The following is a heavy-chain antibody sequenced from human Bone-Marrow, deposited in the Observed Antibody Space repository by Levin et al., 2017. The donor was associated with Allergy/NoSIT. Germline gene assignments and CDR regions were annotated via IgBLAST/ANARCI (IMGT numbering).Heavy chain of an antibody. V-gene: IGHV3-53*01. J-gene: IGHJ3*02. CDR2: IYSGGST. D-gene: IGHD3-22*01. Sequence: GGSLRLSCAASGFIVSSKYMSLVRQAPGKGLEWVSVIYSGGSTKYADSVKGRFTISRDNSKNMVYLQMNSLRAEDTAVYYCAREGSFDSSGYNDAFDIWGQGTMVTVSS. CDR3: AREGSFDSSGYNDAFDI. CDR1: GFIVSSKY.